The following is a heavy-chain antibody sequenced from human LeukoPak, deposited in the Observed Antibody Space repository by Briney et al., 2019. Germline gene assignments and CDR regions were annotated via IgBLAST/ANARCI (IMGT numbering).Heavy chain of an antibody. CDR3: ARDSFVVWFGELGYYYGKDV. D-gene: IGHD3-10*01. V-gene: IGHV1-46*01. CDR1: GYTFTSYY. J-gene: IGHJ6*02. CDR2: INPSGGST. Sequence: ASVKVSCKASGYTFTSYYMHWVRQAPGQGLEWMGIINPSGGSTSYAQKFQGRVTMTRDTSTSTVYMELSSLRSEDTAVYYCARDSFVVWFGELGYYYGKDVWGQGTTVTVSS.